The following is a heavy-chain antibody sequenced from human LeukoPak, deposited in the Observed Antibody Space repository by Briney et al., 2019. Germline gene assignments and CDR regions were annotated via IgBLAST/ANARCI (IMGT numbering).Heavy chain of an antibody. CDR2: ISGGGSPI. CDR3: ASDLAVGVPQGFWSNYFKGDYYYGMDV. D-gene: IGHD3-3*01. V-gene: IGHV3-48*02. Sequence: PGGSLRLSCAASGFAFSSYSMNWVRQAPGKGLEWISYISGGGSPIYYADSVKGRFTISRDNAKNSLFLQMNSLRDEDTAVYYCASDLAVGVPQGFWSNYFKGDYYYGMDVWGQGTTVTVSS. CDR1: GFAFSSYS. J-gene: IGHJ6*02.